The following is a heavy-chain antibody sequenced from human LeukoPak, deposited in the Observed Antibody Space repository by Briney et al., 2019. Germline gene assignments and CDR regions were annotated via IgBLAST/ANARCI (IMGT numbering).Heavy chain of an antibody. Sequence: GGSLRLSCAASGFTFSSYSMNWVRQAPGKGLEWVSYISSSSSTIYYADSVKGRFTISRDNAKNSLYLQMNSLRAEDTAVYYCARGGFTIFGVVTSNFDYWGQGTLVTVSS. CDR3: ARGGFTIFGVVTSNFDY. CDR2: ISSSSSTI. J-gene: IGHJ4*02. D-gene: IGHD3-3*01. CDR1: GFTFSSYS. V-gene: IGHV3-48*01.